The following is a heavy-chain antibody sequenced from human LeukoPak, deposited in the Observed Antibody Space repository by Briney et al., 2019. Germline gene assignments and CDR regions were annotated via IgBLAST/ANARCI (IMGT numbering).Heavy chain of an antibody. Sequence: ASVKVSCKASGYTFTSYGISWVRQAPGQGLEWMGWISACNGNTNYAQKLQGRVTMTTDTSTSTAYMELRSLRSDDTAVYYCARGGGYYDSSGYYYEKDWGQGTLVTVSS. J-gene: IGHJ4*02. CDR1: GYTFTSYG. V-gene: IGHV1-18*01. D-gene: IGHD3-22*01. CDR2: ISACNGNT. CDR3: ARGGGYYDSSGYYYEKD.